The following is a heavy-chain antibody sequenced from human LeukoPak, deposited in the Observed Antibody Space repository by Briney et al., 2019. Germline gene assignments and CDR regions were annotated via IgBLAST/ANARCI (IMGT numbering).Heavy chain of an antibody. D-gene: IGHD1-26*01. CDR2: IYYSGST. J-gene: IGHJ4*02. CDR3: ARRGSYPGCFDY. CDR1: GGSISSSSYY. Sequence: SETLSLTCTVSGGSISSSSYYWGWIRQPPGKGLEWIGSIYYSGSTYYNPSLKSRVTISVDTSKNQFSLNLSSVTAADTAVFYCARRGSYPGCFDYWGQGTLVTVSS. V-gene: IGHV4-39*01.